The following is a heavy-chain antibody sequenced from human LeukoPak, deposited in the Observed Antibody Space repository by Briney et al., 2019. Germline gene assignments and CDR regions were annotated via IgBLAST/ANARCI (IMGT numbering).Heavy chain of an antibody. CDR2: ISAHNGNT. J-gene: IGHJ2*01. D-gene: IGHD1-26*01. V-gene: IGHV1-18*01. CDR3: ARGPYSGSYFWYFDL. CDR1: GYTFTSYG. Sequence: GASVKVSCKASGYTFTSYGISWVRQAPGQGLEWMGWISAHNGNTNYAQKLQGRVTMTTDTSTSTAYMELRSLRSDDTAVYYCARGPYSGSYFWYFDLWGRGTLVTVSS.